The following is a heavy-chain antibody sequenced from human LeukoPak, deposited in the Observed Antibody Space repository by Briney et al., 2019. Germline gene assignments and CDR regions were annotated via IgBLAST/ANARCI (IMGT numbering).Heavy chain of an antibody. J-gene: IGHJ5*02. CDR1: GYSFTSYW. Sequence: GESLKISRKGFGYSFTSYWIGLVRQIPGKGLEWIGIIYPGDSDTRYSPSFQGQVTISADKSISTAYLQWSSLKTSHTAMYYCARLAVAGAIPNWFDPWGQGTLVTVSS. CDR2: IYPGDSDT. V-gene: IGHV5-51*01. CDR3: ARLAVAGAIPNWFDP. D-gene: IGHD6-19*01.